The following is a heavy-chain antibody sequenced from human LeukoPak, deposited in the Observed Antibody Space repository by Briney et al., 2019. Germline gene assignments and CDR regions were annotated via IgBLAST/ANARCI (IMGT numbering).Heavy chain of an antibody. CDR3: ARGSILPDV. CDR2: MNPNSGNT. CDR1: GYTFTSYD. D-gene: IGHD2-15*01. V-gene: IGHV1-8*01. J-gene: IGHJ6*04. Sequence: ASLKLSCKASGYTFTSYDINWVRQAPGHGLEWMGWMNPNSGNTAYAQKFQGRVTMTRNTSISTAYMELSSLRSEDTAVYYCARGSILPDVWGKGTTVTVSS.